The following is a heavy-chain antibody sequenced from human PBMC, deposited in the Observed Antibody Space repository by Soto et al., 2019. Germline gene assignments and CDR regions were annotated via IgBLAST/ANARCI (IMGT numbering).Heavy chain of an antibody. CDR2: ISTSSSYI. Sequence: EVQLVESGGGLVKPGGSLRLSCAASGFTFSSYSMNWFRQAPGKGLEWVSSISTSSSYIYYAVSVKGRFTISRDNAKNSLYLQMNSLRAEDTAVYYCTRPLHYYDGSGYYAYWGQGTLVTVSS. CDR3: TRPLHYYDGSGYYAY. V-gene: IGHV3-21*01. D-gene: IGHD3-22*01. J-gene: IGHJ4*02. CDR1: GFTFSSYS.